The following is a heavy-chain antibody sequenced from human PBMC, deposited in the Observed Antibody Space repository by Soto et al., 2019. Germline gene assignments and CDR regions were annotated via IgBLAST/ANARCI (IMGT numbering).Heavy chain of an antibody. CDR1: GFTFSSYA. CDR2: ISGSGGST. V-gene: IGHV3-23*01. D-gene: IGHD1-26*01. CDR3: AKVTSSIVGATDC. Sequence: EVQLLESGGGLVQPGGSLRLSCAASGFTFSSYAMSWVRQAPGKGLEWVSAISGSGGSTYYADSVKGRFTVSRDNSKNTLYLQMNSLRAEDTAVYYCAKVTSSIVGATDCWGQGTLVTVSS. J-gene: IGHJ4*02.